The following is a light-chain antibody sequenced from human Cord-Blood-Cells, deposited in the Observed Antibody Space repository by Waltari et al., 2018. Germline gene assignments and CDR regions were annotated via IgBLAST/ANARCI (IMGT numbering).Light chain of an antibody. J-gene: IGLJ3*02. CDR2: QDR. V-gene: IGLV3-1*01. CDR3: QAWDSSTWV. Sequence: SYELTQPPSVSVSPGQTASITCSGDKLGDKYACWYQQKPGQSPVLVIYQDRKRPSGSPERFSGSNSGNTATLTISGTQAMDEADYYCQAWDSSTWVFGGGTKLTVL. CDR1: KLGDKY.